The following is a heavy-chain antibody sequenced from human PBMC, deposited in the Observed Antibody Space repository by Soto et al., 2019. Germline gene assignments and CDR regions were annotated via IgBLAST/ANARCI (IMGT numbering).Heavy chain of an antibody. V-gene: IGHV3-21*01. CDR1: GFTFSSYS. CDR3: ARENNGAAVADHYYYYYMDV. CDR2: IGSSSSYI. J-gene: IGHJ6*03. Sequence: EVQLVESGGGLVKPGGSLRLSCAASGFTFSSYSMNWVRQAPGKGLEWVSSIGSSSSYIYYADSVKGRFTISRDNAKNSLYLQMNSLRAEDTAVYYCARENNGAAVADHYYYYYMDVWGKGTTVTVSS. D-gene: IGHD6-19*01.